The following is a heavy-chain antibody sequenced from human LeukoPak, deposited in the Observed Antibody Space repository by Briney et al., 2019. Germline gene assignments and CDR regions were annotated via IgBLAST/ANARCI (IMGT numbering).Heavy chain of an antibody. CDR2: ISYDGSNK. CDR3: AKVQSYDSSGSPDDAFDI. Sequence: GGSLRLSCAASGFTFSSYGMHWVRQAPGKGLEWVAVISYDGSNKYYADSVKGRFTISRDNSKNTLYLQMNSLRAEDTAVYYCAKVQSYDSSGSPDDAFDIWGQGTMVTVSS. CDR1: GFTFSSYG. J-gene: IGHJ3*02. V-gene: IGHV3-30*18. D-gene: IGHD3-22*01.